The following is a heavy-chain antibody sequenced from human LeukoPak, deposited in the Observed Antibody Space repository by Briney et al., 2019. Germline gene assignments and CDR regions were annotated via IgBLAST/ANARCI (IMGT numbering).Heavy chain of an antibody. J-gene: IGHJ4*02. CDR3: AREGYCSGTSCYNFNY. D-gene: IGHD2-2*02. CDR1: GGSFRGYY. V-gene: IGHV4-34*01. Sequence: SETLSLTCAVYGGSFRGYYWSWIRPPPGKGLEWIGEINHSGSSNYNPSLKSRVTISLDTSKNQFSLNLSSVTAADTAVYYCAREGYCSGTSCYNFNYWGQGTLVTVSS. CDR2: INHSGSS.